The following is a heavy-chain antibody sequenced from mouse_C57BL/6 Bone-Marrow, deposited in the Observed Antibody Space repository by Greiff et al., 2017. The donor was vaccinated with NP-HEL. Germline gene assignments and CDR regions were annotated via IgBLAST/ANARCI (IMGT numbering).Heavy chain of an antibody. Sequence: EVQGVESGAELVRPGASVKLSCTASGFNIKDDYMHWVKLRPEQGLEWIGWIDPENGDTEYASKFQGKATITADTSSNTAYLQLSSLTSEDTAVYYCTTEKGLKGGQGTLVTVSA. D-gene: IGHD1-3*01. CDR1: GFNIKDDY. J-gene: IGHJ3*01. CDR3: TTEKGLK. CDR2: IDPENGDT. V-gene: IGHV14-4*01.